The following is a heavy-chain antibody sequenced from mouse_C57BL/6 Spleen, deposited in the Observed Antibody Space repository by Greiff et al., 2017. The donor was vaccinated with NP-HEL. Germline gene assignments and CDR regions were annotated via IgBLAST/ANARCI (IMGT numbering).Heavy chain of an antibody. CDR2: INPSTGGT. V-gene: IGHV1-42*01. CDR3: ARDEYAMDY. Sequence: VQLQQSGPELVKPGASVKISCKASGYSFPGYYMNWVKQSPEKSLEWIGEINPSTGGTTYNQKFKAKATLTVDKSSSTAYMQLKSLTSEDSAVYYCARDEYAMDYWGQGTSVTVSS. J-gene: IGHJ4*01. CDR1: GYSFPGYY.